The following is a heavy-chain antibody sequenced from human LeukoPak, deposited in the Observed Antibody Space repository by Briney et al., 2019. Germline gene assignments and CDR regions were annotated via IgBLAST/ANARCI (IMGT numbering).Heavy chain of an antibody. D-gene: IGHD5-18*01. CDR1: GFTFSSYS. CDR3: ARADWDTAMIDY. CDR2: ISSSSSYI. V-gene: IGHV3-21*01. Sequence: GWSLTLSCAASGFTFSSYSMNWVRQAPGKGLEWVSSISSSSSYIYYADSVKGRFTISRDNAKNSLYLQMNSQRAEDTAVYYCARADWDTAMIDYWGQGTLVTVSS. J-gene: IGHJ4*02.